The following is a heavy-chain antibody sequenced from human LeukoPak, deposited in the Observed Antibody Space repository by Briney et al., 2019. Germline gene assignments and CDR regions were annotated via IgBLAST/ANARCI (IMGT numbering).Heavy chain of an antibody. D-gene: IGHD3-22*01. CDR3: ARAYYYDSSGSNIRVDAFDI. V-gene: IGHV4-4*07. CDR2: TYTSGST. J-gene: IGHJ3*02. CDR1: GSSISSYY. Sequence: SETLSLTCTVSGSSISSYYWSWIRQPAGKGLEWIGRTYTSGSTNYNPSLKSRVTMSVDTSKNQFSLKLSSVTAADTAVYYCARAYYYDSSGSNIRVDAFDIWGQGTMVTVSS.